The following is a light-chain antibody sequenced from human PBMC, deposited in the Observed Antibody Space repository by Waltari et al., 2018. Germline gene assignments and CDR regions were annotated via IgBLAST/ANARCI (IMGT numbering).Light chain of an antibody. CDR1: KSVSSN. CDR3: QQYNNWPPLT. V-gene: IGKV3-15*01. J-gene: IGKJ4*01. CDR2: GAS. Sequence: EIVMTQSPATLSVSPGQRPTLSCRASKSVSSNLTWYQQKPGQPPSLLIYGASTRATGIPARFSGSGSGTEFTLTISSLQSEDFAVYYCQQYNNWPPLTFGGGTKVEIK.